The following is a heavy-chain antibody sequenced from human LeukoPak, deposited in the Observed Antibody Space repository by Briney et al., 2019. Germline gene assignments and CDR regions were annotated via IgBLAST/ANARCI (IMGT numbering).Heavy chain of an antibody. CDR2: ISYDGSNK. CDR1: GFTFSSYG. Sequence: PGRSLRLSCAASGFTFSSYGMHWVRQAPGKGLEWVAVISYDGSNKYYADSVKGRFTISRDNFKNTLLLQMNSLRAEDTAVYYCAKGKINHDGAFDLWGQGTMVIVSS. D-gene: IGHD3-16*01. CDR3: AKGKINHDGAFDL. J-gene: IGHJ3*01. V-gene: IGHV3-30*18.